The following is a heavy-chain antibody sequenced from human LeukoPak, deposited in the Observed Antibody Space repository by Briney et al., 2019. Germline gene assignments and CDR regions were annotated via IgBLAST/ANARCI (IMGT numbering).Heavy chain of an antibody. J-gene: IGHJ4*02. Sequence: GGSLRLSCAASGFTFSSYAMHWVRQAPGKGLEWVAVISYDGSNKYYADSVKGRFTISRDNSKNTLYLQMNSLRAEDTAVYYCARDRGYSYGSFLDYWGQGTLVTVSS. CDR3: ARDRGYSYGSFLDY. V-gene: IGHV3-30-3*01. CDR1: GFTFSSYA. CDR2: ISYDGSNK. D-gene: IGHD5-18*01.